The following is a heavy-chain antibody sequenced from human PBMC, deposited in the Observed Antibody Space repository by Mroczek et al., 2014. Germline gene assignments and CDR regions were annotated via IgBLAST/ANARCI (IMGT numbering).Heavy chain of an antibody. CDR3: ARAASDYYYYYYYMDV. J-gene: IGHJ6*03. D-gene: IGHD3-10*01. CDR1: GGSISSYY. CDR2: IYYSGST. V-gene: IGHV4-59*01. Sequence: QVQLQQWGPGLVKPSETLSLTCTVSGGSISSYYWSWIRQPPGKGLEWIGYIYYSGSTNYNPSLKSRVTISVDTSKNQFSLKLSSVTAADTAVYYCARAASDYYYYYYYMDVWGKGTTVTVSS.